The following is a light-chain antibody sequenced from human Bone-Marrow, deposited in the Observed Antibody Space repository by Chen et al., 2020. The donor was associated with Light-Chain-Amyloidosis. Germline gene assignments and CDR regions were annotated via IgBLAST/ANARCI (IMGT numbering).Light chain of an antibody. Sequence: QSVLTQPPSASGTPGQRVTISCSGSSSNFGSNYVYWYQQLPGTAPKLLIYRNNQRPSGVPDRFSGSWSGTSASLAIRGLRSEDEADYYCAAWDDSLSALYVFGTGTKVTVL. CDR1: SSNFGSNY. J-gene: IGLJ1*01. V-gene: IGLV1-47*01. CDR2: RNN. CDR3: AAWDDSLSALYV.